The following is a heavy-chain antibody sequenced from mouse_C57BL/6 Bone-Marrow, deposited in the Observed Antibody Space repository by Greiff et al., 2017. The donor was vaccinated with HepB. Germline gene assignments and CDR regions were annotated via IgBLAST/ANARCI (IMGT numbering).Heavy chain of an antibody. Sequence: VQLQQSGPELVKPGASVKISCKASGYSFTGYYMNWVKQSPEKSLEWIGEINPSTGGTTYNQKFKAKATLTVDKSSSTAYMQLKSLTSEDSAVYYCARGGYRFFYYAMDYWGQGTSVTVSS. CDR1: GYSFTGYY. CDR3: ARGGYRFFYYAMDY. J-gene: IGHJ4*01. CDR2: INPSTGGT. V-gene: IGHV1-42*01. D-gene: IGHD2-2*01.